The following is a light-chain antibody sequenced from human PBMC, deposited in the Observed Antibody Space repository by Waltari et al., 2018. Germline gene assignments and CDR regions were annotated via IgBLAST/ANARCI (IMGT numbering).Light chain of an antibody. CDR2: AAS. Sequence: AIRMTQSPSSRSASTGDRVTITCRARQGISCYLAWYQQKPGKAPKLLIYAASTLQSGVPSRFSGSGSGTDFTLTISCLQSEDFATYYCQQYYSYPRTFGQGTKVEIK. J-gene: IGKJ1*01. V-gene: IGKV1-8*01. CDR3: QQYYSYPRT. CDR1: QGISCY.